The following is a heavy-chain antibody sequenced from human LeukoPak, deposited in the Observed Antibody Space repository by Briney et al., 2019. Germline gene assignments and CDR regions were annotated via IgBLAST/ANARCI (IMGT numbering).Heavy chain of an antibody. CDR2: ISHIGST. V-gene: IGHV4-59*11. CDR3: ARDLVTVTKGFDI. J-gene: IGHJ3*02. CDR1: GDSFSSHY. Sequence: SETLSLTCAVSGDSFSSHYWTWIRQSPGTGLEWIGYISHIGSTNYNPSLKSRVTISIDTSKNQFSLKLRSVTAADTAVYYCARDLVTVTKGFDIWGQGTMVSVSS. D-gene: IGHD4-17*01.